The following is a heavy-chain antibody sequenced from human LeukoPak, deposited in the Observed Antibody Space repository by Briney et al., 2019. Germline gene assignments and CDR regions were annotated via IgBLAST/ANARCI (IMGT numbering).Heavy chain of an antibody. V-gene: IGHV3-30*04. J-gene: IGHJ4*02. CDR2: ISYYGSNK. D-gene: IGHD6-19*01. CDR3: ARDGPYDSSGWYMRYYFDY. CDR1: GVTFSSYA. Sequence: GGSLRLSCAASGVTFSSYAMHWVRQAQGKGLGWVAVISYYGSNKYYADPVKGRFTISRDNSKNTLYLQMNSLRAEDTAVYYCARDGPYDSSGWYMRYYFDYWGQGTLVTVSS.